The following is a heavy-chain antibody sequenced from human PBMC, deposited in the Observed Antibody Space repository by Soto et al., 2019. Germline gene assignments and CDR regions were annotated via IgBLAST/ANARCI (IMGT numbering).Heavy chain of an antibody. V-gene: IGHV5-51*01. J-gene: IGHJ3*02. CDR3: ARHPMVTTLGAFDI. D-gene: IGHD4-17*01. CDR2: IYPGDSDA. Sequence: PGESLKISCEASGFSFDIYWIGWVRQLPGKGPEWMGIIYPGDSDARYSPSFQGQVTFSADKSISTAYLHWSSLKASDTAMYYCARHPMVTTLGAFDIWGQGTMVTVSS. CDR1: GFSFDIYW.